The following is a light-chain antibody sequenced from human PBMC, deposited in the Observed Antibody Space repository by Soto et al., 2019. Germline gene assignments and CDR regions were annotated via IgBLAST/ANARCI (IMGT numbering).Light chain of an antibody. CDR3: QQYISYPYT. CDR2: DAS. J-gene: IGKJ2*01. CDR1: QTTNTW. Sequence: DIQMTQFPSTLSASVGDRVTITCRASQTTNTWLAWYQQKPGTAPKLLIYDASSLEGGVPSRFSASGSGTEFTLTMIGLQPDDLATYYCQQYISYPYTFGQGTKVEIK. V-gene: IGKV1-5*01.